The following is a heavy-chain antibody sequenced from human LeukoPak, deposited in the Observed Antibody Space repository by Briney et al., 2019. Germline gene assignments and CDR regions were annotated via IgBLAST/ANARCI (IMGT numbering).Heavy chain of an antibody. V-gene: IGHV1-2*06. CDR2: INPNSGGT. Sequence: ASVKVSCKASGYTFTCYYMHWVRQAPGQGLEWMGRINPNSGGTNYAQKFQGRVTMTRDTSISTAYMELSRLRSDDTAVYYCARSRQRVLLWFGELLDYWGQGTLVTVSS. D-gene: IGHD3-10*01. J-gene: IGHJ4*02. CDR1: GYTFTCYY. CDR3: ARSRQRVLLWFGELLDY.